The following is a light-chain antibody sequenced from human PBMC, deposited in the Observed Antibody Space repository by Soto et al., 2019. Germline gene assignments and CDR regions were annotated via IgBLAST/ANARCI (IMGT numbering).Light chain of an antibody. V-gene: IGKV3-11*02. CDR3: QQRSNWPPYT. CDR2: DAS. CDR1: QSVSTY. Sequence: EIVLTQSPPTLSLSPGERATLSCRASQSVSTYLAWFQQKPGQAPRLLIYDASNRATGIPARFSGSGSGRDFTLTISSLEPEDFAVYYCQQRSNWPPYTFGQGNKLPIK. J-gene: IGKJ2*01.